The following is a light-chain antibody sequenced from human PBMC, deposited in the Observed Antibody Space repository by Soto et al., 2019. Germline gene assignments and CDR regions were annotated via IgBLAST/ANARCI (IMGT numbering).Light chain of an antibody. J-gene: IGKJ5*01. Sequence: EIVLTQSPGSLSLSPAKRATLSCRASQSISHSLAWYKQKPGQAPRLLSYGASTRATGIPARFSGSGSGTEFTLTISSLKSEDFEVYYCQQYNNWPITFGQGTRLEI. V-gene: IGKV3-15*01. CDR1: QSISHS. CDR3: QQYNNWPIT. CDR2: GAS.